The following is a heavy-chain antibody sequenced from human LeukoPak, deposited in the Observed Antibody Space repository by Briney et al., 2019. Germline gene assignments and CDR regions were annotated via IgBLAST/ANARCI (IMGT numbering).Heavy chain of an antibody. V-gene: IGHV3-64*01. CDR1: GFTFSSYA. CDR2: ISSNGGST. Sequence: GGSLRLSCAASGFTFSSYAMHWVRQAPGKGLEYVSAISSNGGSTYYANSVKGRFTISRGNSKSTLYLQMNSLRAEDTAVYYCARDQLVAYFDYWGQGTLVTVSS. CDR3: ARDQLVAYFDY. D-gene: IGHD2-15*01. J-gene: IGHJ4*02.